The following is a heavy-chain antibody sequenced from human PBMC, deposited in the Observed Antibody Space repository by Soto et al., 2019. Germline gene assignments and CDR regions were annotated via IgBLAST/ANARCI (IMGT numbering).Heavy chain of an antibody. CDR3: AKDISSSWSPENLP. CDR2: ISGSGGST. J-gene: IGHJ5*02. Sequence: HPGGSLRLSCAASGFTFSSYAMSWVRQAPGKGLEWVSAISGSGGSTYYADSVKGRFTISRDNSKNTLYLQMNSLRAEDTAVYYCAKDISSSWSPENLPWGQGTLVTVSS. V-gene: IGHV3-23*01. CDR1: GFTFSSYA. D-gene: IGHD6-13*01.